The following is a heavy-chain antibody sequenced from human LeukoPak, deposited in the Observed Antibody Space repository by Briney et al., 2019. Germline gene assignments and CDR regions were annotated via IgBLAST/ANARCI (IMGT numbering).Heavy chain of an antibody. CDR2: INNDGSST. CDR1: GFTFSHYW. D-gene: IGHD6-19*01. V-gene: IGHV3-74*01. CDR3: VRERSGWLFDY. J-gene: IGHJ4*02. Sequence: GGSLRLSCAASGFTFSHYWMHWVRQVPGKGLVWVSHINNDGSSTTYADSVKGRFTISRDNAKNTLYLQMNSLRAVDTAVYYCVRERSGWLFDYWGQGTLVTVSS.